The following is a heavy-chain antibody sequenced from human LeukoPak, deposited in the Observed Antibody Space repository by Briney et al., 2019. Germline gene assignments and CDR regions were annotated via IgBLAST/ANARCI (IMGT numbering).Heavy chain of an antibody. CDR3: ARGRRSGSYTGRVLASFFDP. CDR2: IYYSGST. Sequence: SETLSLTCTLSGGSISSYYWSWIRQPPGKGLEWIGYIYYSGSTNYNPSLKSRVTISVDTSKNQFSLKLSSVTAADTAVYYCARGRRSGSYTGRVLASFFDPWGQGTLVTVSS. J-gene: IGHJ5*02. CDR1: GGSISSYY. D-gene: IGHD1-26*01. V-gene: IGHV4-59*01.